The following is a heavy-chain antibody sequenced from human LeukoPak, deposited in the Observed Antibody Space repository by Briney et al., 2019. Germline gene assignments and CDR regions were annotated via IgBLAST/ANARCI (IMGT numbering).Heavy chain of an antibody. CDR1: GFTFSSYG. V-gene: IGHV3-30*02. Sequence: GGSLRLSCAASGFTFSSYGMHWVRQAPGKGLEWVACIRYDGSNKYYADSVKGRFTISRDNSKNTLYLQMNSLRAEDTAVYYCAKDHYSSSSPYYFDYWGQGTLVTVSS. D-gene: IGHD6-6*01. CDR3: AKDHYSSSSPYYFDY. J-gene: IGHJ4*02. CDR2: IRYDGSNK.